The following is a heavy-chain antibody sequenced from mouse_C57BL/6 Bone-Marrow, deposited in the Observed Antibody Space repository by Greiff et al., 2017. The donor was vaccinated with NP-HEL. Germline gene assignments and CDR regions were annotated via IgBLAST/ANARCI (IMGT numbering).Heavy chain of an antibody. CDR1: GFNIKDDY. D-gene: IGHD1-1*01. Sequence: EVQLQQSGAELVRPGASVKLSCTASGFNIKDDYMHWVKQRPEQGLEWIGWIDPENGDTEYASKFQGKATITADTSSNTAYLQLSSLTSEDTAVYYCTTCTTVVPTVYYAMDYWGQGTSVTVSS. V-gene: IGHV14-4*01. J-gene: IGHJ4*01. CDR2: IDPENGDT. CDR3: TTCTTVVPTVYYAMDY.